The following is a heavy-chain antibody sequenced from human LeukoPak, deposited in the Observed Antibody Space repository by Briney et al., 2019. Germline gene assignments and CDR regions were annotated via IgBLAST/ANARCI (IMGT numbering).Heavy chain of an antibody. J-gene: IGHJ4*02. Sequence: SVKVSCKASGGTFSSYAISWVRQAPGQGLEWMGGIIPIFGTANYAQKFQGRVTITTDESTSTAYMELSSLRSEDTAVYYCARDRSEMATTRTFDYWGQGTLVTASS. CDR2: IIPIFGTA. D-gene: IGHD5-24*01. CDR1: GGTFSSYA. V-gene: IGHV1-69*05. CDR3: ARDRSEMATTRTFDY.